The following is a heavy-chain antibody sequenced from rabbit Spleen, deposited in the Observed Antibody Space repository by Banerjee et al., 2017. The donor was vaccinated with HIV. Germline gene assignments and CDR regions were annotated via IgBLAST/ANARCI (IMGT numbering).Heavy chain of an antibody. V-gene: IGHV1S7*01. CDR1: GFDFSSYG. J-gene: IGHJ4*01. CDR2: IDPIFRST. Sequence: QLKESGGGLVQPGGSLKLSCKASGFDFSSYGVSWVRQAPGKGLEWIGYIDPIFRSTYYASWVNGRFTISSHNAQNTLYLQLNSLTAADTATYFCVRDTGSYDYIDVYFNLWGQGTLVTVS. D-gene: IGHD6-1*01. CDR3: VRDTGSYDYIDVYFNL.